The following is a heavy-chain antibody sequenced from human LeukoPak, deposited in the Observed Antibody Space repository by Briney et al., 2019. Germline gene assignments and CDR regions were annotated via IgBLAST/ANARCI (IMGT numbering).Heavy chain of an antibody. CDR1: GFIFSYYG. CDR3: AKERGHSKPFDY. Sequence: GGSLRLSCEVSGFIFSYYGMNWVRQAPGQGLEWVSAISDSGDATYYADSVKGRFTISRDNSKSTLYLQMNNLRAEDTVLYYCAKERGHSKPFDYWGQGTLVTVSS. J-gene: IGHJ4*02. CDR2: ISDSGDAT. D-gene: IGHD4-23*01. V-gene: IGHV3-23*01.